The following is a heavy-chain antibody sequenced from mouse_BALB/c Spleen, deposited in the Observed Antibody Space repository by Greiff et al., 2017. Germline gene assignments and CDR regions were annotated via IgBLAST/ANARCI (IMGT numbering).Heavy chain of an antibody. CDR1: GFTFSSYA. Sequence: EVKLVESGGGLVKPGGSLKLSCAASGFTFSSYAMSWVRQSPEKRLEWVAEISSGGSYTYYPDTVTGRFTISRDNAKNTLYLEMSSLRSEDTAMYYCARENWDERFAYWGQGTLVTVSA. CDR3: ARENWDERFAY. J-gene: IGHJ3*01. D-gene: IGHD4-1*01. CDR2: ISSGGSYT. V-gene: IGHV5-9-4*01.